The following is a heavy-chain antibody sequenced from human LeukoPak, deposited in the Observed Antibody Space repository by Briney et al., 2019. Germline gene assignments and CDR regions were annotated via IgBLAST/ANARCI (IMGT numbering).Heavy chain of an antibody. Sequence: PGGSLRLSCAASGFTFSSYEMNWVRQAPGQGLEWVSYISSSGSTIYYADSVKGRLTISRDNAKNSLYLQINSLRAEETAVYYCARGDSGSYYFDYWGQGTLVTVSS. CDR2: ISSSGSTI. J-gene: IGHJ4*02. V-gene: IGHV3-48*03. CDR3: ARGDSGSYYFDY. CDR1: GFTFSSYE. D-gene: IGHD1-26*01.